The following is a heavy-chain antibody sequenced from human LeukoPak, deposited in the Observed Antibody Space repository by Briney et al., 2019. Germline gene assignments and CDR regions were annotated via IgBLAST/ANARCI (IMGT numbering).Heavy chain of an antibody. CDR3: AREFSTYYFDY. D-gene: IGHD2-2*01. CDR1: GFTFSSYA. J-gene: IGHJ4*02. CDR2: ISYDGSNK. V-gene: IGHV3-30-3*01. Sequence: GGSLRLSSAASGFTFSSYAMHWVRQAPGKGLEWVAVISYDGSNKYYADSVKGRFTISRDNSKNTLYLQMNSLRAEDTAVYYCAREFSTYYFDYWGQGTLVTVSS.